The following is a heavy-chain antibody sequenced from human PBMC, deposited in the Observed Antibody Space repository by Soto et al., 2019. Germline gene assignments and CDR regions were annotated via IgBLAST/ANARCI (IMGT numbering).Heavy chain of an antibody. Sequence: QVQLVQSGAEVKKPGSSVKVSCKASGGTFSSYAISWVRQAPGQGLEWMGGIIPIFGTANYAQKFQGRVTITADKSTSTADMELSSLRSEDTAVYYCASTVAYYYDSSGDYYFDYWGQGTLVTVSS. V-gene: IGHV1-69*06. CDR3: ASTVAYYYDSSGDYYFDY. J-gene: IGHJ4*02. CDR2: IIPIFGTA. CDR1: GGTFSSYA. D-gene: IGHD3-22*01.